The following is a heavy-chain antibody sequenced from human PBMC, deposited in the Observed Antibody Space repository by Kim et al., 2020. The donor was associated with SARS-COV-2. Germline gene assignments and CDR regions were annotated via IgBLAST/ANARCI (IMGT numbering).Heavy chain of an antibody. CDR1: GYTFTSYS. V-gene: IGHV7-4-1*02. CDR2: INPNTGKP. D-gene: IGHD3-22*01. CDR3: ARDARLIDFDY. J-gene: IGHJ4*02. Sequence: ASVKVSCKASGYTFTSYSINWVRQAPGQGLEWMGWINPNTGKPTYAQGFTGRFAFSSDTSVTTTYLQINSLQAEDTAVYYCARDARLIDFDYWGQGTLVTVSS.